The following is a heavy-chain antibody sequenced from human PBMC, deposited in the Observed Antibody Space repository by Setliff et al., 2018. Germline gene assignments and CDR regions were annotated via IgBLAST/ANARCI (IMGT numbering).Heavy chain of an antibody. CDR2: ISAYNGNT. J-gene: IGHJ4*02. V-gene: IGHV1-18*01. CDR1: GYTFTSYA. Sequence: ASVKVSCKASGYTFTSYAISWVRQAPGQGLEWMGWISAYNGNTNYAQKLQGRVTMTTDTSTSTAYMELRSLRSDDTAVYICAYDSSGYYPGYWGQGTLVTVSS. CDR3: AYDSSGYYPGY. D-gene: IGHD3-22*01.